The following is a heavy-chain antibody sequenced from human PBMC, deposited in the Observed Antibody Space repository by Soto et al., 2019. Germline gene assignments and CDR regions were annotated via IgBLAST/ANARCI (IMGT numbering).Heavy chain of an antibody. CDR3: ARVDYHYYGMAV. CDR2: INHSGST. CDR1: GGSFSGYY. V-gene: IGHV4-34*01. J-gene: IGHJ6*02. Sequence: SETLSLTCAVYGGSFSGYYWSWIRQPPGKGLEWIGEINHSGSTNYNPSLKSRVTISVDTSKNQFSLKLSSVTAADTAVYYCARVDYHYYGMAVSGQGTTVTVSS.